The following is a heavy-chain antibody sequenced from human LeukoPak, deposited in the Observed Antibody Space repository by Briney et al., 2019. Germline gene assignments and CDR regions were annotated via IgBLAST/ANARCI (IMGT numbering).Heavy chain of an antibody. CDR1: GGSFSNYY. D-gene: IGHD3-22*01. J-gene: IGHJ4*02. V-gene: IGHV4-34*01. CDR3: ARAGGYYDSSGYRY. Sequence: PSETLSLTCAVYGGSFSNYYWSWIRQSPGKGLEWIGEINHSGSTNYNPSLKSRVTISVDTSKNQFSLKLSSVTAADTAVYYCARAGGYYDSSGYRYWGQGTLVTVSS. CDR2: INHSGST.